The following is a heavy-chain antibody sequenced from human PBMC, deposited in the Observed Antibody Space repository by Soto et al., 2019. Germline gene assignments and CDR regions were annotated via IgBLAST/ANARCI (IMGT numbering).Heavy chain of an antibody. Sequence: GESLKISCKGSGYSFTSYWIGWVRQMPGKGLEWMGIIYPGDSDTRYSPSFQGQVTISADRSITTAYLQWSSLKASDTAMYYCARHIRPKVPTSSDDAFDIWGQGTMVTVSS. J-gene: IGHJ3*02. CDR3: ARHIRPKVPTSSDDAFDI. V-gene: IGHV5-51*01. D-gene: IGHD2-2*01. CDR1: GYSFTSYW. CDR2: IYPGDSDT.